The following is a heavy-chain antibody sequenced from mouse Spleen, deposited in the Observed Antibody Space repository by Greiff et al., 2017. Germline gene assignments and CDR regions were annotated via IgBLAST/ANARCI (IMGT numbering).Heavy chain of an antibody. J-gene: IGHJ2*01. V-gene: IGHV1-4*01. D-gene: IGHD1-2*01. CDR1: GYTFTSYT. Sequence: VKLMESGAELARPGASVKMSCKASGYTFTSYTMHWVKQRPGQGLEWIGYINPSSGYTKYNQKFKDKATLTADKSSSTAYMQLSSLTSEDSAVYYCAREGIRLGYYFDYWGQGTTLTVSS. CDR3: AREGIRLGYYFDY. CDR2: INPSSGYT.